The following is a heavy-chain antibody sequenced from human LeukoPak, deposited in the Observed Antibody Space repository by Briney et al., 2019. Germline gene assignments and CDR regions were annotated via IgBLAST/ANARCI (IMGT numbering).Heavy chain of an antibody. Sequence: VGSLRLSCAASGFTFSSYAMSWVRQAPGKGLEWVSAISVSGGSTYYADSVKGRFTISRDNSKNTLYLQMNSLRAEDTAVYYCAKSSGTMVQGANWFDPWGQGTLVTVSS. J-gene: IGHJ5*02. CDR1: GFTFSSYA. CDR2: ISVSGGST. CDR3: AKSSGTMVQGANWFDP. V-gene: IGHV3-23*01. D-gene: IGHD3-10*01.